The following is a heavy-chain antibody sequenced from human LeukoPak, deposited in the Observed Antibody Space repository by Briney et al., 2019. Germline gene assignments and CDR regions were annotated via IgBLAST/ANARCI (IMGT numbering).Heavy chain of an antibody. CDR1: GFTFSSYA. Sequence: GGSLRLSCAASGFTFSSYAMHWVRQAPGKGLVWVAVISYDGSNKYYADSVKGRFTISRDNSKNTLYLQMNSLRAEDTAVYYCARCYSSGWIDYYFDYWGQGTLVTVSS. V-gene: IGHV3-30-3*01. CDR2: ISYDGSNK. CDR3: ARCYSSGWIDYYFDY. J-gene: IGHJ4*02. D-gene: IGHD6-19*01.